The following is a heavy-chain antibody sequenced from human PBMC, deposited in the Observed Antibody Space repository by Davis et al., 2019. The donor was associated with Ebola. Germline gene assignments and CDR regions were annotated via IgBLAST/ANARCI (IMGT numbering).Heavy chain of an antibody. D-gene: IGHD3-22*01. Sequence: MPSETLSLTCTVSGGSVSNYYWGWIRQPPGKGLEWIGSIYYSGSTYYNPSLKSRVTISVDTSKNQFSLKLSSVTAADTAVYYCARDHYDSSGYVDYWGQGTLVTVSS. J-gene: IGHJ4*02. V-gene: IGHV4-39*02. CDR3: ARDHYDSSGYVDY. CDR1: GGSVSNYY. CDR2: IYYSGST.